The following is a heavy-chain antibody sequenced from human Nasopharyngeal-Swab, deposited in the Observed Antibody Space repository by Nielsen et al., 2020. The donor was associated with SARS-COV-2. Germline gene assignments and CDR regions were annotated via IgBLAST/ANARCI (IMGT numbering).Heavy chain of an antibody. V-gene: IGHV1-18*01. CDR3: ARVELYDFWSGYYLFDY. D-gene: IGHD3-3*01. CDR1: GYTFTSYG. Sequence: ASVKVSCKAPGYTFTSYGISWVRQAPGQGLVWMGWISAYNGNTNYAQKLQGRVTMTTDTSTSTAYMELRSLRSDDTAVYYCARVELYDFWSGYYLFDYWGQGTLVTVSS. CDR2: ISAYNGNT. J-gene: IGHJ4*02.